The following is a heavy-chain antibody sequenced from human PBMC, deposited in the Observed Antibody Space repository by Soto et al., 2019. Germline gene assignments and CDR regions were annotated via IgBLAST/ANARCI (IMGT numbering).Heavy chain of an antibody. CDR2: INHSGST. Sequence: SDTLSLTCAVYGGSFSGYYWSWIRQPPGKGLEWIGEINHSGSTNYNPSLKSRVTISVDTSKNQFSLKLSSVTAADTAVYYCARGRTSTTAAGGVSDYWGQGTLVTVSS. CDR1: GGSFSGYY. CDR3: ARGRTSTTAAGGVSDY. D-gene: IGHD4-17*01. J-gene: IGHJ4*02. V-gene: IGHV4-34*01.